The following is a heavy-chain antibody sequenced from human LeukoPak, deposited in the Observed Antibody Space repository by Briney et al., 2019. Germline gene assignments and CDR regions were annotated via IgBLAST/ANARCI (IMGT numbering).Heavy chain of an antibody. V-gene: IGHV3-23*01. CDR2: INGGGGST. CDR1: GFTFSSYA. CDR3: AKEGGKSSSSCYYFDH. Sequence: PGGSLRLSCAASGFTFSSYAMTWVRQAPGKGLEWVSVINGGGGSTFYADSVKGRFTISRDNSKNTLYLQMNSLRAEDTAVCYCAKEGGKSSSSCYYFDHWGQGSLVTVSS. J-gene: IGHJ4*02. D-gene: IGHD2-2*01.